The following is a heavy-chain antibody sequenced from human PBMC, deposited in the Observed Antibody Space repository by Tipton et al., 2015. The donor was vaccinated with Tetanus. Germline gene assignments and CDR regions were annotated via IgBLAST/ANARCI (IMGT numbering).Heavy chain of an antibody. CDR2: VSSSGNS. D-gene: IGHD2-2*01. Sequence: LRLSCTVSGGSMSNNYWSWIRQPPGKGLEWIGFVSSSGNSNYSPSLTGRVSMSLDTSKQQFSLSLTSATAADTAVYYCARGWSECSSWSCSPFDSWGQGTLVTVSS. J-gene: IGHJ4*02. CDR1: GGSMSNNY. CDR3: ARGWSECSSWSCSPFDS. V-gene: IGHV4-59*12.